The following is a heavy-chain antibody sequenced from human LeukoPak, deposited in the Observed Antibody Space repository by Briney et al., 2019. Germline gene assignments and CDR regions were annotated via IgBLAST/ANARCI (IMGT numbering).Heavy chain of an antibody. CDR1: GGSISIYY. V-gene: IGHV4-59*01. D-gene: IGHD4-23*01. CDR3: TRGTAVYGGSSPYYFDY. J-gene: IGHJ4*02. Sequence: SETLSLTCNVSGGSISIYYWSWIRQPPGKGLEWIGYIYYSGSPNYNPSLKNRFSISVDTSKNQFSLKLTSVPTAHTAVYYCTRGTAVYGGSSPYYFDYWGQGTLVTVSS. CDR2: IYYSGSP.